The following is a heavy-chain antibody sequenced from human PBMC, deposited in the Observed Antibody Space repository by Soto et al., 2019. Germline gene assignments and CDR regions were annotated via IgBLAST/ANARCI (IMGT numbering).Heavy chain of an antibody. CDR1: GYTFSNYG. V-gene: IGHV1-18*01. Sequence: ASVKVSCKTSGYTFSNYGITWVRQAPGQPLEWLGWISLYSDGTNYAQKFQGRVSMTTDTSTTTAYMGLRSLRSDDTAVYYCARVVPGAEAWFGPWGQGTLVTVSS. CDR3: ARVVPGAEAWFGP. CDR2: ISLYSDGT. J-gene: IGHJ5*02. D-gene: IGHD2-2*01.